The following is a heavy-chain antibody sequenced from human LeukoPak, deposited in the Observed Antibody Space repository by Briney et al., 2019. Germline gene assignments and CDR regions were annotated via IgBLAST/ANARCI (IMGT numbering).Heavy chain of an antibody. V-gene: IGHV4-4*09. CDR3: ARHYDNYDFWSGYYVYYYMDV. CDR1: GGSISSYY. CDR2: IYTSGST. J-gene: IGHJ6*03. D-gene: IGHD3-3*01. Sequence: SETLSLTCTVSGGSISSYYWSWIRQPPGKGLEWIGYIYTSGSTNYNPSLKSRVTISVDTSKNQFSLKLSSVTAVDTAVYYCARHYDNYDFWSGYYVYYYMDVWGKGTTVTVSS.